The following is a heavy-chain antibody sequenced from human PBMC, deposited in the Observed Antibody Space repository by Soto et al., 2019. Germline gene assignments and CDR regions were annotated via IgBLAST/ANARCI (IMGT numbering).Heavy chain of an antibody. D-gene: IGHD2-21*01. J-gene: IGHJ4*02. CDR1: GFSFNTYV. CDR2: ILYDGSKE. V-gene: IGHV3-30*18. Sequence: GGSLRLSCTDSGFSFNTYVMDWVRQAPGRGLEWVARILYDGSKEYYADPVKGRFTISRDNSKNTLYLQMDRLRVEDTAVYFCAKGLALMADHWGQGTPVTVSS. CDR3: AKGLALMADH.